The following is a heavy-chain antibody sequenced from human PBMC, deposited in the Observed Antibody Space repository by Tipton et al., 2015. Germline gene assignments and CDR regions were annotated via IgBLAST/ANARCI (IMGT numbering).Heavy chain of an antibody. CDR1: GYIFTSFW. V-gene: IGHV5-51*01. J-gene: IGHJ4*02. CDR3: VRRARRVGSHSYPYYFDY. CDR2: IYPGDSET. Sequence: QSGAEVKKPGESLKISCKGSGYIFTSFWIGWVRQMPGKGLEWMGTIYPGDSETRYNPSFQGQATISADKSITTAYLQWRSLKASDTAMYYCVRRARRVGSHSYPYYFDYWGQGTLVPVSS. D-gene: IGHD1-26*01.